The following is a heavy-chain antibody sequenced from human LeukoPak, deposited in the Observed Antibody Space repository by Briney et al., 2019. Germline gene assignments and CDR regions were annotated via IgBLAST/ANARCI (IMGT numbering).Heavy chain of an antibody. CDR1: GITFDDYA. V-gene: IGHV3-9*01. D-gene: IGHD3-3*01. CDR2: IRWNSGSI. CDR3: AKGPSYDFWSGHSCYFDY. Sequence: GRSLRLSCAASGITFDDYAMHWVRQAPGKGLGWVSGIRWNSGSINYAASVKGRFTISRDNAKKSLDLQMDSLRAEDTAVYYCAKGPSYDFWSGHSCYFDYWGQGTLVTVSS. J-gene: IGHJ4*02.